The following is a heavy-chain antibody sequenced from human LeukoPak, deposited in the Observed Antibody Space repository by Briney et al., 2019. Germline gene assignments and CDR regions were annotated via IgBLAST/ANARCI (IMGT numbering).Heavy chain of an antibody. CDR1: GFTFSSYS. CDR3: AKPTRAVMAMMDV. CDR2: ISSRSTYI. V-gene: IGHV3-21*01. J-gene: IGHJ6*04. Sequence: SGGSLRLSCAASGFTFSSYSMNWVRQAPGKGLEWVSSISSRSTYIYHADSVKGRFTISRDNAKNSLFLQMNSLRAEDTAVYFCAKPTRAVMAMMDVWGKGTTVTVSS. D-gene: IGHD3-16*01.